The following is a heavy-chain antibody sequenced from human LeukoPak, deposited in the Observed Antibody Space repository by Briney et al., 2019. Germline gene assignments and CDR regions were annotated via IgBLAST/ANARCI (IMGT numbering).Heavy chain of an antibody. CDR3: AKARYFDWLLEIDY. D-gene: IGHD3-9*01. CDR2: ISGSGGST. Sequence: GGSLRLSCAASGFTFSSYAMSWVRQAPGKGLEWVSAISGSGGSTYYADSVKGRFTISRDNSKNTLYLQMNSLRAEDTAVYYCAKARYFDWLLEIDYWGQGTLVTVSS. CDR1: GFTFSSYA. J-gene: IGHJ4*02. V-gene: IGHV3-23*01.